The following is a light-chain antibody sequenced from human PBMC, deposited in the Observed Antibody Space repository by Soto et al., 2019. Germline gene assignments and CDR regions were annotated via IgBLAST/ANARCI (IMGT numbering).Light chain of an antibody. CDR1: RSDIGSNS. Sequence: QSVLTQPPSASGTPGQTVILSCSGSRSDIGSNSVNWYQHLPGTAPKLLIYNNNQRPSGVPDRFSGSKSGTSASLAISGLQSEDEADYYCAAWDDSLTGPVFGPGTKVTVL. V-gene: IGLV1-44*01. CDR2: NNN. CDR3: AAWDDSLTGPV. J-gene: IGLJ1*01.